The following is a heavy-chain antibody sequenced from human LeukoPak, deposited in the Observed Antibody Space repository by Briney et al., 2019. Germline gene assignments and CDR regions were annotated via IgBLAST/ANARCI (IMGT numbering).Heavy chain of an antibody. V-gene: IGHV3-23*01. D-gene: IGHD3-9*01. CDR2: ISGSGGST. J-gene: IGHJ4*02. Sequence: XWVSAISGSGGSTYYAASGKGRFTISRDNSKNTLYLQMNSLRAEDTAVYYCAKDRVDILTGYYSRFDYWGQGTLVTVSS. CDR3: AKDRVDILTGYYSRFDY.